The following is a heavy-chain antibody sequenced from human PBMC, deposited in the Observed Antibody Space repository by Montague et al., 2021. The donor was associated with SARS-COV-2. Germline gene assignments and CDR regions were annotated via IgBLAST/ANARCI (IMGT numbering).Heavy chain of an antibody. J-gene: IGHJ4*02. CDR3: ARANGYYFDY. Sequence: STHYNPSLKSRVTISVDTSKNQFSLKLSSVTAADTAVDYCARANGYYFDYWGQGTLVTVSS. D-gene: IGHD2-8*01. V-gene: IGHV4-34*01. CDR2: ST.